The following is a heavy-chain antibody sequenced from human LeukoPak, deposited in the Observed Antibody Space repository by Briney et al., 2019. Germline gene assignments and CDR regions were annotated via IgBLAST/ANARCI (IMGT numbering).Heavy chain of an antibody. CDR1: GGSISSYY. CDR2: IYYSGST. J-gene: IGHJ4*02. V-gene: IGHV4-59*01. CDR3: ARGIVGATHFDY. Sequence: SETLSLTCTVSGGSISSYYWSWLRQPPGKGLEWIGYIYYSGSTNYNPSLKSRVTISVDTSKNQFSLKLSSVTAADTAVYYCARGIVGATHFDYWGQGTLVTASS. D-gene: IGHD1-26*01.